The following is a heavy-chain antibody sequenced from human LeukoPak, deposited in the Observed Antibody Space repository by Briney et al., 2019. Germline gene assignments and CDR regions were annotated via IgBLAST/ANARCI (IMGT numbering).Heavy chain of an antibody. CDR1: GFTVSSNY. CDR2: ISGSGGST. CDR3: AKDPNVHYDFWSGYPLDY. J-gene: IGHJ4*02. V-gene: IGHV3-23*01. D-gene: IGHD3-3*01. Sequence: PGGSLRLSCAASGFTVSSNYMSWVRQAPGKGLEWVSAISGSGGSTYYADSVKGRFTISRDNSKNTLYLQMNSLRAEDTAVYYCAKDPNVHYDFWSGYPLDYWGQGTLVTVSS.